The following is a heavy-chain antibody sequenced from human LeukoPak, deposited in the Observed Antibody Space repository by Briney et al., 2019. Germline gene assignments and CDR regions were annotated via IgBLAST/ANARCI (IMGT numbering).Heavy chain of an antibody. CDR2: INNDGSTT. CDR3: ARRSVRELDY. CDR1: GFIFSDYW. D-gene: IGHD5-24*01. Sequence: GGSLRLSCAGSGFIFSDYWMNWVRQAPGKGLVWVSLINNDGSTTTYADSVKGRFTISRDNAKNTLYLQMNSLRAEDTAVYYCARRSVRELDYWGQGTLVTVSS. V-gene: IGHV3-74*01. J-gene: IGHJ4*02.